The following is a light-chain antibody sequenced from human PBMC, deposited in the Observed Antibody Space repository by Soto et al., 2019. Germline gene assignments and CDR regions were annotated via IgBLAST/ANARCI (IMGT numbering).Light chain of an antibody. V-gene: IGLV1-40*01. CDR2: ANI. CDR1: SSNIGAGYD. Sequence: QSVLTQPPSVSGAPGQRVTISCTGSSSNIGAGYDVHWYQQPPGTAPKLLIFANINRPSGVPDRFSGSKSGTSASLAITGLRAEDEADYYCQSYDSSLSGYVFGTGTKLTVL. CDR3: QSYDSSLSGYV. J-gene: IGLJ1*01.